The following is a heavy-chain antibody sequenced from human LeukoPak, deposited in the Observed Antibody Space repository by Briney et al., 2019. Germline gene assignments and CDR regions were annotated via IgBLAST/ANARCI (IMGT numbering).Heavy chain of an antibody. CDR2: ISSSSSYI. V-gene: IGHV3-21*01. CDR3: ARDSTYYDSSGYVY. D-gene: IGHD3-22*01. CDR1: GFTFSSYA. J-gene: IGHJ4*02. Sequence: PGGSLRLSCAASGFTFSSYAMSWVRQAPGKGLEWGSSISSSSSYIYYADSVKGRFTISRDNAKNSLYLQISSLRDEDTAVYYCARDSTYYDSSGYVYWGQGTLVTVSS.